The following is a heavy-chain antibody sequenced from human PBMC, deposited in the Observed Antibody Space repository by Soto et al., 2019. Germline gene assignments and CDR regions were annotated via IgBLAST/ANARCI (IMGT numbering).Heavy chain of an antibody. CDR1: GFKFSDYY. CDR2: ISSSGTGI. V-gene: IGHV3-11*01. Sequence: QVQLVESGGGLVKPGGSLRLSCAASGFKFSDYYMIWIRQAPGKGLEWVSYISSSGTGIYYGDSEKGRFTISRDNAKNSLYLQMNSLRAEDTAVYYCARAYSDAFDIWGQGTMVTVSS. J-gene: IGHJ3*02. CDR3: ARAYSDAFDI. D-gene: IGHD2-15*01.